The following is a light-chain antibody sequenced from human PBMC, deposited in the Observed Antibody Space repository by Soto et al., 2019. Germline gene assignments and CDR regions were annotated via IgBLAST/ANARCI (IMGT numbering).Light chain of an antibody. J-gene: IGKJ1*01. CDR2: KAS. V-gene: IGKV2-30*01. CDR3: MQGTHWPPT. CDR1: QSLVYSDGNAY. Sequence: DVVMTQSPLSLPVTLGQPASISCWSSQSLVYSDGNAYLNWFQQRPGQSPRRLIYKASNRDSGVPDRFSGSGSGTDFTLQISRVEAEDLGVYYCMQGTHWPPTFGRGTRVEIK.